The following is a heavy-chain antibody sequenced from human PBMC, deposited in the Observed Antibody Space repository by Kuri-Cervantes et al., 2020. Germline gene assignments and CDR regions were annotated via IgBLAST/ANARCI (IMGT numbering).Heavy chain of an antibody. CDR2: INHSGSS. CDR1: GGSFSGYY. D-gene: IGHD3-3*01. CDR3: AKKVKLLESKYYYYYYYMDV. Sequence: GSLRLSCAVYGGSFSGYYWSWIRQPPGKGLEWIGKINHSGSSNYNPSLKSRVTISVDTSKNQFPLKLRSVTAADTAVYYCAKKVKLLESKYYYYYYYMDVWGKGTTVTVSS. V-gene: IGHV4-34*01. J-gene: IGHJ6*03.